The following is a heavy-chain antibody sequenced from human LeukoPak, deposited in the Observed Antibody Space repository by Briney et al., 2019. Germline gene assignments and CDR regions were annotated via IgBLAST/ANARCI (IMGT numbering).Heavy chain of an antibody. Sequence: PRGSLRLSCAASGFTFSFYAMSWVRQAPGKGLEWVSGISTGGGSTYYADSVKGRFTISRDNSKNTLYLQMNSLRAEDTAVYYCAKEVVATGRWFDPWGQGTLVTVSS. CDR3: AKEVVATGRWFDP. J-gene: IGHJ5*02. CDR1: GFTFSFYA. CDR2: ISTGGGST. V-gene: IGHV3-23*01. D-gene: IGHD2-15*01.